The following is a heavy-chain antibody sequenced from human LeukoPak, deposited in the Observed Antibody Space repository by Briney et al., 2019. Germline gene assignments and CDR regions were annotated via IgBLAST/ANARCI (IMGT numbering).Heavy chain of an antibody. CDR1: GFTFSSYW. CDR3: ARGDNDYGDYVNDY. D-gene: IGHD4-17*01. V-gene: IGHV3-48*01. CDR2: ISSSSSTI. Sequence: GGSLRLSCAASGFTFSSYWMNWVRQAPGKGLEWVSYISSSSSTIYYADSVKGRFTISRDNAKNSLYLQMNSLRAEDTAVYYCARGDNDYGDYVNDYWGQGTLVTVSS. J-gene: IGHJ4*02.